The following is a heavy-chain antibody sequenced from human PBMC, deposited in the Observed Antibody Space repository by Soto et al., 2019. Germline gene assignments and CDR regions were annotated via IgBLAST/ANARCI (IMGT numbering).Heavy chain of an antibody. Sequence: QVQLVQSGGEVKKPGASVKVSCKTSGYTFINYGITWVRQAPGQGLEWMGWISTFNGNTNYAQKFQGRVTMPRDTSTTTAYMELRTLRSDDTAMYYCTTENTGTRPTVALDFWGQGTLVTVSS. D-gene: IGHD6-19*01. J-gene: IGHJ4*02. V-gene: IGHV1-18*04. CDR3: TTENTGTRPTVALDF. CDR1: GYTFINYG. CDR2: ISTFNGNT.